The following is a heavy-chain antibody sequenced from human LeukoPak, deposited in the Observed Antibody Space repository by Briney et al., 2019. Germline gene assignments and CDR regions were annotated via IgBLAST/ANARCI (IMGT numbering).Heavy chain of an antibody. D-gene: IGHD3-10*01. Sequence: PGRSLRLSCAASGFTFSGSAMHWVRLASGKGLEWVGRIRSKSNNYATVYTASVKGRFTISRDDSKNTAYLQMNSLRTEDTAVYYCTRHAASGGSGIDYWGQGILVTVSS. CDR3: TRHAASGGSGIDY. CDR2: IRSKSNNYAT. V-gene: IGHV3-73*01. CDR1: GFTFSGSA. J-gene: IGHJ4*02.